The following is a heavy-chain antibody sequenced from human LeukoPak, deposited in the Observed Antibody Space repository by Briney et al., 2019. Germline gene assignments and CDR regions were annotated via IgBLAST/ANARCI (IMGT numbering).Heavy chain of an antibody. CDR1: GASISSYY. J-gene: IGHJ4*02. D-gene: IGHD3-22*01. CDR3: ARENPSGYYNRPIDY. CDR2: IYYGGSI. V-gene: IGHV4-59*01. Sequence: SETLSLTCTVSGASISSYYWSWIRQPPGKGLEWLGDIYYGGSIKYNPSLKSRVTMSVDTSKNQFSLKLSSVTAADTAIYYCARENPSGYYNRPIDYWGQGTLVTVSS.